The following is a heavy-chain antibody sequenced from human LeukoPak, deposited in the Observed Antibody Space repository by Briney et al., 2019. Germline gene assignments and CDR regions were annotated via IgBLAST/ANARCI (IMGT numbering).Heavy chain of an antibody. D-gene: IGHD3-3*01. CDR1: GGSISNSNYC. J-gene: IGHJ4*02. V-gene: IGHV4-39*01. CDR3: ATSVYFGVEYYFDY. Sequence: SETLSLTCTVSGGSISNSNYCWGWIRQPPGKGLEWIGSISYSGGTYYNPSLKSRVTISVDTSKNQYSLKPSSVTAADTAVYYCATSVYFGVEYYFDYWGQGTLVTVSS. CDR2: ISYSGGT.